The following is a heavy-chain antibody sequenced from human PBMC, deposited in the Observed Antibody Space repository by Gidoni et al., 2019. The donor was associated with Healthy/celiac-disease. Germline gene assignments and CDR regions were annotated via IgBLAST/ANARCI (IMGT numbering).Heavy chain of an antibody. J-gene: IGHJ6*02. CDR1: GFTVSSNY. V-gene: IGHV3-66*01. CDR3: ARSEYDFWADYRGYYYGMDV. D-gene: IGHD3-3*01. CDR2: IYSGVST. Sequence: EVQLVESGGGLVQPGGSLRLSCAASGFTVSSNYMSWVRQAPGKGLEWVSVIYSGVSTYYADSVKGRFTISRDISKNTLYLQMNSLRAEDTAVYYCARSEYDFWADYRGYYYGMDVWGQGTTVTVSS.